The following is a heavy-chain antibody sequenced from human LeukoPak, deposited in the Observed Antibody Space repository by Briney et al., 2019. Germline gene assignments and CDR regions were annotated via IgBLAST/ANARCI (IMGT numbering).Heavy chain of an antibody. CDR1: GYSFTSYG. CDR2: MSAYNGKT. D-gene: IGHD2-2*02. CDR3: ARRKGYCSSTSCYTFDY. V-gene: IGHV1-18*01. Sequence: RASVKVSCKASGYSFTSYGFNWVRQAPGQGLEWMGWMSAYNGKTNYAHSLQGRVTVTADTSTSTAYMELRSLRSEDTAVYYCARRKGYCSSTSCYTFDYWGQGTLVTVSS. J-gene: IGHJ4*02.